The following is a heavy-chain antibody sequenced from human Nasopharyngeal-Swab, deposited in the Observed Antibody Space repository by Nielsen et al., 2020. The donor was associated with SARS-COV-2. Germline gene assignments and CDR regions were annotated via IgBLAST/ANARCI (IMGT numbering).Heavy chain of an antibody. J-gene: IGHJ4*01. CDR2: INQRGST. D-gene: IGHD1-26*01. CDR3: ARGDGRTVWRSYSFDS. Sequence: SETPSPTCPVYGGSFSGYYWSWIRQPPGKGLEWIGEINQRGSTNYYPSLKSRVTMSVDTSKNQFSLRLNSVTAADTAVYFCARGDGRTVWRSYSFDSWGHGTLVTVSS. V-gene: IGHV4-34*01. CDR1: GGSFSGYY.